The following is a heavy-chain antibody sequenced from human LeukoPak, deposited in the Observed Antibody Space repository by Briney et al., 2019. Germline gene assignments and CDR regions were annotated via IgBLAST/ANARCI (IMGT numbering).Heavy chain of an antibody. CDR3: AHRGYNDGFDY. Sequence: ESGPTLVXPTQTLTLTCTFSGFSLSSSGVSVGWIRQPPGKALEWLALVYWSDDKRYSPSLKSRLTITKDTSKNQVVLTMTNMDPVDTATYYCAHRGYNDGFDYWGQGTLVTVSS. CDR2: VYWSDDK. CDR1: GFSLSSSGVS. J-gene: IGHJ4*02. D-gene: IGHD5-18*01. V-gene: IGHV2-5*01.